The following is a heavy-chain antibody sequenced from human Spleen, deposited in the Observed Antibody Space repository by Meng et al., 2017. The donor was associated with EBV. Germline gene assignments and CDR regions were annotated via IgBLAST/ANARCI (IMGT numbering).Heavy chain of an antibody. Sequence: QITLKESGPTLVKPTQTLTLTCTVSGFSLSTYGVGMGWIRQPPGKALEWLAIIYWDDDKRYSPSLRSRLTITKDTSRNQVVLTMTNMDPVDTATYYCAQFHESTGYYRVFFDYWGQGTLVTVSS. CDR3: AQFHESTGYYRVFFDY. J-gene: IGHJ4*02. CDR2: IYWDDDK. V-gene: IGHV2-5*02. D-gene: IGHD3-22*01. CDR1: GFSLSTYGVG.